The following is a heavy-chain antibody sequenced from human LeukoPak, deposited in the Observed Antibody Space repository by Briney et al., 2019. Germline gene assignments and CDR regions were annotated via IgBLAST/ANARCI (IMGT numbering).Heavy chain of an antibody. J-gene: IGHJ4*02. CDR1: GFTFDDYA. V-gene: IGHV3-9*01. D-gene: IGHD2/OR15-2a*01. CDR3: AKQRGHSNPFDY. Sequence: PGGSLRLSCAASGFTFDDYAMHWVRQAPGKGLEWVSGISWNSGSIGYADSVKGRFTISRDNAKNSLYLQMNSLRAEDTALYYCAKQRGHSNPFDYWGQGTLVTVSS. CDR2: ISWNSGSI.